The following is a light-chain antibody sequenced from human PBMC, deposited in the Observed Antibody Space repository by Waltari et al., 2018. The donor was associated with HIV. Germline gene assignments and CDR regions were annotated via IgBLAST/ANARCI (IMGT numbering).Light chain of an antibody. CDR3: QSADNTGTSVV. CDR2: KDT. J-gene: IGLJ2*01. V-gene: IGLV3-25*03. Sequence: SYELTQPPSVSASPGQTARVPCPADALAKQHTYWYQQQPGQAPVVVIYKDTQRTSGIPERFSGSSSGTIVTLTISGVQAEDEAVYYCQSADNTGTSVVFGGGTKLTVL. CDR1: ALAKQH.